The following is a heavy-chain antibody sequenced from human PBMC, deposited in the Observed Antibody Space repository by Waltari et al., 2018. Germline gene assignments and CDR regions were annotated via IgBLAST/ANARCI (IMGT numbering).Heavy chain of an antibody. CDR2: IYYSGST. CDR1: GGSISSYY. J-gene: IGHJ6*03. CDR3: ARGMIYYYYMDV. D-gene: IGHD3-16*01. V-gene: IGHV4-59*01. Sequence: QVQLQESGPGLVKPSETLSLTCTVSGGSISSYYWSWIRQPPGKGLEWIGYIYYSGSTNYHPSLKSRVTISVDTSKNQFSLKLSSVTAADTAVYYCARGMIYYYYMDVWGKGTTVTISS.